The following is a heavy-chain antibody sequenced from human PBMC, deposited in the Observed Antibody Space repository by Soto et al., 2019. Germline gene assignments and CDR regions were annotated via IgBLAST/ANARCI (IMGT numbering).Heavy chain of an antibody. CDR3: ARDSQAAAGLVVL. Sequence: PGGSLRLSCEASGFTFRNYAMSWVRQAPGKGLERVSATSGSGGSTYYAGSVKGRFTISRDNSKSTVYLQMKSLRAEDTAVYYCARDSQAAAGLVVLWGQGTLVTVSS. V-gene: IGHV3-23*01. CDR1: GFTFRNYA. CDR2: TSGSGGST. J-gene: IGHJ4*02. D-gene: IGHD6-13*01.